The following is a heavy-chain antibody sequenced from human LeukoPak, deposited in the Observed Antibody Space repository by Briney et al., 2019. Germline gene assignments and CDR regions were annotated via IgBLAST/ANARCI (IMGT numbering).Heavy chain of an antibody. V-gene: IGHV3-33*01. CDR3: ARAVGPFDY. CDR2: IWNDGSNK. CDR1: GFTFNVYG. D-gene: IGHD3-16*01. Sequence: PPGRSLRLSCAASGFTFNVYGIHWVRQAPGKGLEWVAVIWNDGSNKYYADSVKGRFTISRDNSKDTLYLQMNSLRVEDTAVYYCARAVGPFDYWGQGTLVTVSS. J-gene: IGHJ4*02.